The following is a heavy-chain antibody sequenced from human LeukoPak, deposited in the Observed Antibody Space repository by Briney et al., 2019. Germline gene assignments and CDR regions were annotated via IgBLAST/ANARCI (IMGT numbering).Heavy chain of an antibody. CDR2: MNPNSGNT. D-gene: IGHD2-15*01. CDR1: GYTFTSYD. CDR3: ARGGDATGRYYYYYMDV. Sequence: ASVKVSCKASGYTFTSYDINWVRQATGQGLEWMGWMNPNSGNTGYAQKFQGRVTITRNTSISTAYMELSSLRSEDTAVYYCARGGDATGRYYYYYMDVWGKRTTVTVSS. J-gene: IGHJ6*03. V-gene: IGHV1-8*03.